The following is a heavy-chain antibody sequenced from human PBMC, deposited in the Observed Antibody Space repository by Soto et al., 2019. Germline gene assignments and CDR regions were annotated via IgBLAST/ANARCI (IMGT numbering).Heavy chain of an antibody. CDR2: IYPSGSR. CDR1: GDSISSSY. Sequence: SETLSLTCSVSGDSISSSYWSCLRQPAGKGLEWIGRIYPSGSRNYNPSLKIRVTMSADTSKNQFSLKLRSVTAADTAVYYCARACSSTSCYDGFDYWGQGTLVTVSS. D-gene: IGHD2-2*01. CDR3: ARACSSTSCYDGFDY. J-gene: IGHJ4*02. V-gene: IGHV4-4*07.